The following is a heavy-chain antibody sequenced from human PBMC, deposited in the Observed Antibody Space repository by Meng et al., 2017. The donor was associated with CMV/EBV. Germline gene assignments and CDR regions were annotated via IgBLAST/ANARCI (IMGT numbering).Heavy chain of an antibody. CDR3: ARDRRAVGAFDI. Sequence: ASVKVSCKASGYTFTGYYMHWVRQAPGQGLEWMGWINPNSGGTKYAQKFQGRVTMTRDTSISTAYMELSRLRSDDTAVYYCARDRRAVGAFDIWGQGTMVTVSS. CDR1: GYTFTGYY. V-gene: IGHV1-2*02. CDR2: INPNSGGT. D-gene: IGHD6-19*01. J-gene: IGHJ3*02.